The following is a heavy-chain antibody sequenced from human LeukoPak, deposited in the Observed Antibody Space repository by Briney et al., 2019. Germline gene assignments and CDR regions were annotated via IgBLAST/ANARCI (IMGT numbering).Heavy chain of an antibody. D-gene: IGHD6-13*01. CDR2: ISYDGSNK. CDR1: GFTFGSYA. CDR3: ARGYSSSWPDY. V-gene: IGHV3-30*04. Sequence: GGSLRLSCAASGFTFGSYAMHWVRQAPGKGLEWVAVISYDGSNKYYADSVKGRFTISRDNSKNTLYLQMNSLRAEDTAVYYCARGYSSSWPDYWGQGTLVTVSS. J-gene: IGHJ4*02.